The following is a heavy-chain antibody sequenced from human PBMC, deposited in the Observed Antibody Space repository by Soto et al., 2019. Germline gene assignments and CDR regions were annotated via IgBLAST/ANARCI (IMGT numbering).Heavy chain of an antibody. Sequence: EEQLVESGGGLVQPGGSLRLSCAASGLTVGRNYMSWVRQAPGKGLEWVSVIYSGDNTYYADSVKGRFTISRDNSKNTLLLQMNSLRAEDTAVYYCARDRGGGYCTGTSCYVHYMDVWGKGTTVTVSS. CDR2: IYSGDNT. V-gene: IGHV3-66*01. D-gene: IGHD2-2*01. J-gene: IGHJ6*04. CDR1: GLTVGRNY. CDR3: ARDRGGGYCTGTSCYVHYMDV.